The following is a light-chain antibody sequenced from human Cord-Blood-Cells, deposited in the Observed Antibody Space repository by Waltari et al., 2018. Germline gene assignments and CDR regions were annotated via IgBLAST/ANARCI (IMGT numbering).Light chain of an antibody. Sequence: EIVITQSPATLSVSPGERATLSCRASQSVSSNLAWYQQKPGQAPRLPIYGASTRATGIPARFSGSGSGTEFTLTISSLQSEDFAVYYCQQYNNWLTFGGGTKVEIK. CDR1: QSVSSN. J-gene: IGKJ4*01. CDR3: QQYNNWLT. CDR2: GAS. V-gene: IGKV3-15*01.